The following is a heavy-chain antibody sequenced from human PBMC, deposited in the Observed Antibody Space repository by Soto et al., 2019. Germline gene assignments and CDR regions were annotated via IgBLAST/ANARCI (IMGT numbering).Heavy chain of an antibody. Sequence: QVQLQESGPGLVKPSETLSLTCTVSGGSISSYYWSWIRQPPGKGLEWIAYNYYTGSTNYNPSLKSRVTLSADTSKNQFSLKLISVTAADTAMYYCARVDSSGSYFDYWGQGTLVTVSS. CDR1: GGSISSYY. D-gene: IGHD3-22*01. V-gene: IGHV4-59*01. CDR3: ARVDSSGSYFDY. J-gene: IGHJ4*02. CDR2: NYYTGST.